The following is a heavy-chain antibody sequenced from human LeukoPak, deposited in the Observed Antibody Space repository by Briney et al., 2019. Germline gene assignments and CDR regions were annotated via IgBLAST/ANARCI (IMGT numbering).Heavy chain of an antibody. CDR3: ARRWYHAYCDY. D-gene: IGHD2-15*01. J-gene: IGHJ4*02. Sequence: PSETLSLTCTVSGLSVSSGSYYWNWIRQPPGKGRVWIGCIDYSGSTYYNPSLKSRVTVSADTSKNQFSMKMTSVTAADTAVYYCARRWYHAYCDYWGQGSLVTVSS. CDR2: IDYSGST. CDR1: GLSVSSGSYY. V-gene: IGHV4-61*01.